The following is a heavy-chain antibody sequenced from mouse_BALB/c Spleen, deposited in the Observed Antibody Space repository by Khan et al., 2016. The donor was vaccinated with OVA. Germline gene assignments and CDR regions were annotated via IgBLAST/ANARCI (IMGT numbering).Heavy chain of an antibody. CDR2: ISYSGGT. D-gene: IGHD1-1*01. J-gene: IGHJ2*01. CDR3: ARGNYYGYYFDY. Sequence: EVKLLESGPGLVKPSQSLSLTCTVTGYSITSGYAWNWIRQFPGNKLEWMGYISYSGGTSYNPSLKSRISITRDTSKNQFFLQLNSVTTEDTATYYCARGNYYGYYFDYWGQGPPLTVSS. CDR1: GYSITSGYA. V-gene: IGHV3-2*02.